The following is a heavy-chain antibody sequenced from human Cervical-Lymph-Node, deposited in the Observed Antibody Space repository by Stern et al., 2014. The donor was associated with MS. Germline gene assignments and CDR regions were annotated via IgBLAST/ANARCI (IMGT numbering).Heavy chain of an antibody. CDR1: GGNFSVLA. J-gene: IGHJ4*02. CDR2: IIPILEHA. Sequence: VHLVESGAEVKKPESSVRVSCQASGGNFSVLAISWVRQAPEQRPEWMGGIIPILEHATYAQKLQGRVTITADRATSRVHMEMTSLRGEDTAVFYCSLLTYNSGPESGGQGTLVTVSS. CDR3: SLLTYNSGPES. D-gene: IGHD1-1*01. V-gene: IGHV1-69*06.